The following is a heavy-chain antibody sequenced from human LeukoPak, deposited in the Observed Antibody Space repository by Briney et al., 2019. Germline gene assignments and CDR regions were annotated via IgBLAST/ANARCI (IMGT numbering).Heavy chain of an antibody. Sequence: GGSLRLSCAASGFTFSSYWMHWVRQAPGKGLVWVSRINSDGSSTSYADSVKGRFTISRDNAKNTLYLQMNSLRAEDTAVYYCARARGDGYNPDAFDIWGQGTMVTVSS. CDR1: GFTFSSYW. CDR2: INSDGSST. V-gene: IGHV3-74*01. CDR3: ARARGDGYNPDAFDI. D-gene: IGHD5-24*01. J-gene: IGHJ3*02.